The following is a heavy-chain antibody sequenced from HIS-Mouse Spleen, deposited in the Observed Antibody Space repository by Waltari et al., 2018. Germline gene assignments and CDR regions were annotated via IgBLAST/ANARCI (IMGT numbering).Heavy chain of an antibody. CDR3: AREIPYSSSWYDWYFDL. D-gene: IGHD6-13*01. J-gene: IGHJ2*01. CDR2: ICYSGST. Sequence: QLQLQESGPGLVKPSETLSLTCTVSGGSISSSSYYWGWIRQPPGKGLEWIGSICYSGSTYYTPSLKGRVTISVDTSKNQFSLKLSSVTAADTAVYYCAREIPYSSSWYDWYFDLWGRGTLVTVSS. CDR1: GGSISSSSYY. V-gene: IGHV4-39*07.